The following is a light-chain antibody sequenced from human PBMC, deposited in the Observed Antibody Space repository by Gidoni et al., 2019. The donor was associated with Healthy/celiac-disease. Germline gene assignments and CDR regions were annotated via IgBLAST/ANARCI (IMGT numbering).Light chain of an antibody. CDR3: QQYGSSPPYT. CDR2: GAA. Sequence: EIVLPQSPGTLSLSPGESATLSCRARQSVSSSYLAWYQQKPGQAPRLLIYGAASRATGIPDRFSGSGSGTDFTLTISRLEPEDFAVYYCQQYGSSPPYTFGQGTKLEIK. V-gene: IGKV3-20*01. J-gene: IGKJ2*01. CDR1: QSVSSSY.